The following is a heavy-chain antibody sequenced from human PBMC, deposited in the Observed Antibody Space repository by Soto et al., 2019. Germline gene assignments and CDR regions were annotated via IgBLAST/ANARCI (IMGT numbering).Heavy chain of an antibody. CDR3: ANAHSPRGFSYGQGVYY. D-gene: IGHD5-18*01. CDR1: GLTFSSYA. CDR2: ISGSGGST. Sequence: EVQLLESGGGLVQPGGSLRLSCAASGLTFSSYAMSWVRQAPGKGLEWVSAISGSGGSTYYAASVKGRSTISRDNSQNTLYLQMNSLRAEDTAVYYCANAHSPRGFSYGQGVYYWGQGSLVTVSS. J-gene: IGHJ4*02. V-gene: IGHV3-23*01.